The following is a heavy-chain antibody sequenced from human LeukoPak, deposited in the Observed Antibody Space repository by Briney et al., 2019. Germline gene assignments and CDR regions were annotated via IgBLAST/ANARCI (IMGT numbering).Heavy chain of an antibody. CDR1: GYTFTDYY. CDR2: ISPNSGDT. CDR3: ARGSPASGRFPFNY. J-gene: IGHJ4*02. D-gene: IGHD6-19*01. Sequence: ASVKVSCKASGYTFTDYYMHWVRQAPGQGREWMGWISPNSGDTKYAQNFQGEVTMTRDTSISTAYMELNNLNSDDTAVYYCARGSPASGRFPFNYWGQGTLVTVSS. V-gene: IGHV1-2*02.